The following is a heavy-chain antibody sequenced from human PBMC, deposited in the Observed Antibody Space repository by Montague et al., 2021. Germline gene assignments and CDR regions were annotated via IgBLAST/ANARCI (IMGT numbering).Heavy chain of an antibody. CDR3: AKQDYFVSGTSYKGFDP. J-gene: IGHJ5*02. V-gene: IGHV4-59*08. CDR2: MFYGGAT. D-gene: IGHD3-10*01. Sequence: SETLSLTCTVSSGSIFHAHWSWVRQPPGKGLEWLGPMFYGGATSNNPSLKSRVTMSIDMSTNQFSLKLSFVTAADTAVYYCAKQDYFVSGTSYKGFDPWGQGILVTVSS. CDR1: SGSIFHAH.